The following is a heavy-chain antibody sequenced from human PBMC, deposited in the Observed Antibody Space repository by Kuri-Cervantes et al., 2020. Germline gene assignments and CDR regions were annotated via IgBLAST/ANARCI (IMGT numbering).Heavy chain of an antibody. Sequence: SETLSLTCAISGDSVSSNSAAWNWIRQSPSRGLEWLGRTYYRSKWYNDYAVSVKSRITINPDTSKNQFSLQLNSVTPEDTAVYYCATAGDEQWLVSKYWGQGTLVTVSS. CDR2: TYYRSKWYN. CDR3: ATAGDEQWLVSKY. CDR1: GDSVSSNSAA. V-gene: IGHV6-1*01. D-gene: IGHD6-19*01. J-gene: IGHJ4*02.